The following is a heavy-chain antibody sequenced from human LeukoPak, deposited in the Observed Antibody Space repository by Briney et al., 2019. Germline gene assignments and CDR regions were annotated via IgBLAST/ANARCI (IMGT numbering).Heavy chain of an antibody. D-gene: IGHD4-17*01. CDR1: GYTFTSYY. J-gene: IGHJ6*02. CDR2: IIPIFGTA. V-gene: IGHV1-69*13. CDR3: ASPTRDYGDYFYYYGMDV. Sequence: SVKVSCKASGYTFTSYYMHWVRQAPGQGLEWMGGIIPIFGTANYAQKFQGRVTITADESTSTAYMELSSLRSEDTAVYYCASPTRDYGDYFYYYGMDVWGQGTTVTVSS.